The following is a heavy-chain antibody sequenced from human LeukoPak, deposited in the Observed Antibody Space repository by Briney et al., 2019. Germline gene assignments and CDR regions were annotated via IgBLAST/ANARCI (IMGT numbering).Heavy chain of an antibody. V-gene: IGHV3-23*01. D-gene: IGHD3-22*01. J-gene: IGHJ4*02. Sequence: GGSLRLSCAASGFAFSSSAMSWVRQAPGKGLEWVSAISDSGDSTYYADSVKGRFTISRDNSKNTLYLQMNSLRVEDTAVYYCARVLNYYDSSGYYFSYWGQGTLVTVSS. CDR1: GFAFSSSA. CDR3: ARVLNYYDSSGYYFSY. CDR2: ISDSGDST.